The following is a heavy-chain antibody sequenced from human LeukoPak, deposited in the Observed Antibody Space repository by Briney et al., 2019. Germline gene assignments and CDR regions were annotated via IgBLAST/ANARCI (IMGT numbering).Heavy chain of an antibody. CDR3: ARGGIKGPHDAFDI. V-gene: IGHV3-64*01. Sequence: GGSLRLSCACSGFSFSTYAMHWVRQAPGKGLQYVSAVSGNGDGTWYANSVNGRFSISRDNSKNTLYLQMGSLRAEDMGVYYCARGGIKGPHDAFDIWGQGTMVTVSS. D-gene: IGHD3-10*01. CDR2: VSGNGDGT. CDR1: GFSFSTYA. J-gene: IGHJ3*02.